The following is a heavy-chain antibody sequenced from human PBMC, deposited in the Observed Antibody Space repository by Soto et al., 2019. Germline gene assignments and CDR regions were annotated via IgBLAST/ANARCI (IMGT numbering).Heavy chain of an antibody. CDR3: AKDSIPSTYSNYPYRVFGGVDY. CDR2: ISYDGSNK. D-gene: IGHD4-4*01. Sequence: GGSLRLSCAASGFTFSSYGMHWVRQAPGKGLEWVAVISYDGSNKYYADSVKGRFTISRDNSKNTLYLQMNSLRAEDTAVYYCAKDSIPSTYSNYPYRVFGGVDYWGQGTLVTVSS. CDR1: GFTFSSYG. J-gene: IGHJ4*02. V-gene: IGHV3-30*18.